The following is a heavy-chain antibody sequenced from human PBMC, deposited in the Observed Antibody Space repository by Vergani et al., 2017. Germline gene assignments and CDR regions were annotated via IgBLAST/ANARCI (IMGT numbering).Heavy chain of an antibody. V-gene: IGHV3-30-3*01. J-gene: IGHJ5*02. D-gene: IGHD5-18*01. CDR2: ISYDGSNK. Sequence: VQLVESGGGLVKPGGSLRLSCAASGFTFSSYAMHWVRQAPGKGLEWVAVISYDGSNKYYADSVKGRFTISRDNSKNTLYLQMNSLRAEDTAVYYCARDFSYGRSWGQGTLVTVSS. CDR3: ARDFSYGRS. CDR1: GFTFSSYA.